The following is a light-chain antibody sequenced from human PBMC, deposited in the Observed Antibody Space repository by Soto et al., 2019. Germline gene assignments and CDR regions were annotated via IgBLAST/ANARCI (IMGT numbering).Light chain of an antibody. CDR2: EGN. Sequence: QSALTQPASVSGSPGQSITISCNGTSSDVGSYNLVSWYQQHPGKAPKLMIYEGNKRPSGFSNRFSGSKSANTASLPISGLQTEDEADYYCCSYAGTNTFVFGTGTKLTVL. J-gene: IGLJ1*01. CDR1: SSDVGSYNL. CDR3: CSYAGTNTFV. V-gene: IGLV2-23*01.